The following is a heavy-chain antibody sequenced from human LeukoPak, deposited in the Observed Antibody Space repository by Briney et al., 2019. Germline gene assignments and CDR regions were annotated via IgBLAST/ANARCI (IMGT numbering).Heavy chain of an antibody. CDR3: ARGLSHPHLRFLEWTSNWFDP. J-gene: IGHJ5*02. CDR2: IYHSGST. V-gene: IGHV4-30-2*01. Sequence: ASETLSLTCAVSGGSISSGGYSWSWIRQPPGKGLEWIGYIYHSGSTYYNPSLKSRVTISVDRSKNQFSLKLSSVTAADTAVYYCARGLSHPHLRFLEWTSNWFDPWGQGTLVTVSS. D-gene: IGHD3-3*01. CDR1: GGSISSGGYS.